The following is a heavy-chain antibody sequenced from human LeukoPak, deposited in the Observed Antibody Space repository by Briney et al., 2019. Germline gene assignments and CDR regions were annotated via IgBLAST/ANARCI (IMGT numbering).Heavy chain of an antibody. CDR2: ISHSGST. CDR1: GASISSSNW. J-gene: IGHJ4*02. V-gene: IGHV4-4*02. D-gene: IGHD6-13*01. CDR3: ARDRIAAAGGVDY. Sequence: SETLSLTCAVSGASISSSNWWSWVRQPPGKGLEWIGEISHSGSTNYNPSLKSRVTISVDTSKNQFSLKLSSVTAADTAVYYCARDRIAAAGGVDYWGQGTLVTVSS.